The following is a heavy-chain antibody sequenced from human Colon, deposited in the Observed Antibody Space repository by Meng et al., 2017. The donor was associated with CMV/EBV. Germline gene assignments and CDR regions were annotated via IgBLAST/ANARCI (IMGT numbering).Heavy chain of an antibody. V-gene: IGHV3-23*01. J-gene: IGHJ4*02. CDR3: AKGLQYSDFWGVDY. D-gene: IGHD3-3*01. CDR1: GFTFSDFA. Sequence: GGSLRLSCTASGFTFSDFALSWVRQPPGKGLQWVSAVTGSGVTTYYADSVKGRFTISRANSKNTVYLEMKSLRAEDTAVYYCAKGLQYSDFWGVDYWGQGTTVTVSS. CDR2: VTGSGVTT.